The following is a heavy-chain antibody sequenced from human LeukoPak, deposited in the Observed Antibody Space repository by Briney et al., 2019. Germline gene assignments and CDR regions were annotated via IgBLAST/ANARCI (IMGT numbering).Heavy chain of an antibody. CDR1: GYTFTGYY. Sequence: WASVKVSCKASGYTFTGYYMHWVRQAPGQGLEWMGRINPNSGGTYYADSVKGRFTISRDNSKNTLFLQMSSLRAEDTAVYYCAKRPADCTSTSCPVINSYYYGMDVWGQGTTVTVSS. CDR2: INPNSGGT. V-gene: IGHV1-2*06. CDR3: AKRPADCTSTSCPVINSYYYGMDV. D-gene: IGHD2-2*01. J-gene: IGHJ6*02.